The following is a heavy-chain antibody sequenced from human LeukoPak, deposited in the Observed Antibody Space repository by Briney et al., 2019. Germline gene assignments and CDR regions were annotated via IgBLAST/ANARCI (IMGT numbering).Heavy chain of an antibody. CDR2: ISGSGGTT. Sequence: QTGGSLRLSCAASRFTSSSHWMGWVRQAPGKGLEWVSVISGSGGTTYCADSVKGRFTISRDNSKNTLYLQMNSLRAEDTAVYYCCGPPRSSTTIISYWGQGTLVTVSS. CDR1: RFTSSSHW. V-gene: IGHV3-23*01. CDR3: CGPPRSSTTIISY. J-gene: IGHJ4*02. D-gene: IGHD1-26*01.